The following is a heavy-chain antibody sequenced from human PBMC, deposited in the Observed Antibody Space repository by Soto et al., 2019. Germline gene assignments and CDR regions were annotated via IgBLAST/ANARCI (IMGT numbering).Heavy chain of an antibody. J-gene: IGHJ4*02. D-gene: IGHD3-3*01. Sequence: LSLSCVPPGLTFANFGMVWVRQPPAQGLNWVSGISSSGRRTYYADSVHGPLTISRHNSKNTLYPQMDNPSGDDPAGHCCAKVSKFGGVVEYFDSWGQGALVTVSS. CDR2: ISSSGRRT. V-gene: IGHV3-23*01. CDR3: AKVSKFGGVVEYFDS. CDR1: GLTFANFG.